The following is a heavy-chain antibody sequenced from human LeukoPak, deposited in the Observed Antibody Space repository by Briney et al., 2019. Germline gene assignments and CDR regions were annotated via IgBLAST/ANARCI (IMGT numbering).Heavy chain of an antibody. V-gene: IGHV3-49*04. D-gene: IGHD1-26*01. CDR3: TRDRELDYYYYYYMDV. Sequence: GGSLRLSCAASGFTFSSYAMSWVRQAPGKGLEWVGFIRSKAYGGTTEYAASVKGRFTISRDDSKSIAYLQMNSLKTEDTAVYYCTRDRELDYYYYYYMDVWGKGTTVTISS. J-gene: IGHJ6*03. CDR2: IRSKAYGGTT. CDR1: GFTFSSYA.